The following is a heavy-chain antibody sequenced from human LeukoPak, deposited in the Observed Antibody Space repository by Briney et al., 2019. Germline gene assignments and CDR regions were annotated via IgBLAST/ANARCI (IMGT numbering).Heavy chain of an antibody. V-gene: IGHV4-59*12. CDR3: AKGGGGAVLRGAFDI. J-gene: IGHJ3*02. Sequence: PSEALSLTCTVSGGSISSYYWSWIRQPPGKGLEWIGYIYYSGSTNYNPSLKSRVTISVDRSKNQFSLKLSSVTAADTAVYYCAKGGGGAVLRGAFDIWGQGTMVTVSS. D-gene: IGHD1-26*01. CDR1: GGSISSYY. CDR2: IYYSGST.